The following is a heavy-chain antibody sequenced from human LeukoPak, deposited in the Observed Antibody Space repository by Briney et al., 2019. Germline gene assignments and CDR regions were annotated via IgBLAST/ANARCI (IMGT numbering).Heavy chain of an antibody. D-gene: IGHD2-2*02. V-gene: IGHV1-8*03. CDR2: MNPNSGNT. Sequence: WGSVKVSCKASGYTFTSYDINWVRQATGQGLEWMGWMNPNSGNTGYAQQFQGGVTITRNTSISTAYMELSSLRSEDTAVYYCARKGCSSTSCHNYYYYMDVWGKGTTVTVSS. CDR1: GYTFTSYD. CDR3: ARKGCSSTSCHNYYYYMDV. J-gene: IGHJ6*03.